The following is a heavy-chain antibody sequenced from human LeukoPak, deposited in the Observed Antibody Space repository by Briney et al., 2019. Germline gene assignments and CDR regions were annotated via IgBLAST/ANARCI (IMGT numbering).Heavy chain of an antibody. CDR1: GLTFSIYG. V-gene: IGHV3-33*01. CDR3: TRGSDAGQARYLQH. Sequence: GGSLRLSCGASGLTFSIYGMHGARQAPGKGLEWVSLIWYDGSNKYYADSVKGRFTISRDNSKNTQYLQMNSLRAEDTAVYYCTRGSDAGQARYLQHWGQGTLVTVSS. J-gene: IGHJ1*01. D-gene: IGHD3-9*01. CDR2: IWYDGSNK.